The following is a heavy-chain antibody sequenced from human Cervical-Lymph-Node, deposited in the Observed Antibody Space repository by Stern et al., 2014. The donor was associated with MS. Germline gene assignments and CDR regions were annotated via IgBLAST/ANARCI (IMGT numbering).Heavy chain of an antibody. D-gene: IGHD6-13*01. V-gene: IGHV4-4*07. CDR3: ARDGSWSPLDY. Sequence: QVQLQESGPRQVKTAETLSLTCSVSRGSISTYYWTWIRQPAGKGLEWIGRVSTTGNNGYNPSLKNRVPMSVDPSKNQFSLQLKSVTAADTAMYFCARDGSWSPLDYWGQGILVTVSS. CDR1: RGSISTYY. J-gene: IGHJ4*02. CDR2: VSTTGNN.